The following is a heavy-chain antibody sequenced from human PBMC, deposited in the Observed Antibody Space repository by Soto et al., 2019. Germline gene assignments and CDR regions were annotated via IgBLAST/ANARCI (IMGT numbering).Heavy chain of an antibody. CDR2: ISSTGGRT. CDR3: AKDRGIDYGYQLDS. Sequence: EVQLLESGGGLIQPGGSLRLSCAASGLTFSSYAMGWVRQAPGKGLDWVSSISSTGGRTYYADSVKGRFTVSRDNSKNTLYLQMDSLRVEDTALYYCAKDRGIDYGYQLDSWGQGTLFSVSS. J-gene: IGHJ4*02. CDR1: GLTFSSYA. D-gene: IGHD4-17*01. V-gene: IGHV3-23*01.